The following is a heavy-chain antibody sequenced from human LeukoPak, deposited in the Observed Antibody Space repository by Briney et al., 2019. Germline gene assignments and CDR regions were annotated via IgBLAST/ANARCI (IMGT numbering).Heavy chain of an antibody. J-gene: IGHJ4*02. V-gene: IGHV1-2*02. D-gene: IGHD6-13*01. CDR3: ARDSLRWGSSWPDY. Sequence: GASVKVSCKASGYTFTGYYMHWVRQAPGQGLEWMGWINPNSGGTNYAQKLQGRVTMTTDTSTSTAYMELRSLRSDDTAVYYCARDSLRWGSSWPDYWGQGTLVTVSS. CDR2: INPNSGGT. CDR1: GYTFTGYY.